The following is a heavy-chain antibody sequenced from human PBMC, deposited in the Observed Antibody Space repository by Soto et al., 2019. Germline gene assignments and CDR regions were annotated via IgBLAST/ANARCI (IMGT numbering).Heavy chain of an antibody. V-gene: IGHV4-39*01. Sequence: SETPSITCSVSGGSISSNSYSWGWIRQPPGKGLDWIWTLYSSSDTYYDPSLKSRATISADTSQNKFSLDLTSGTATDTAVYFCARHPGYCSGGSCNGQYTLDVCGKGTTVTVSS. J-gene: IGHJ6*04. CDR2: LYSSSDT. D-gene: IGHD2-15*01. CDR3: ARHPGYCSGGSCNGQYTLDV. CDR1: GGSISSNSYS.